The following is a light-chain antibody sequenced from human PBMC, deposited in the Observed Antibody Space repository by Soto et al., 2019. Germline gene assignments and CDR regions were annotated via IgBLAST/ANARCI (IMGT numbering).Light chain of an antibody. V-gene: IGKV3-15*01. J-gene: IGKJ2*02. CDR3: QQYSNLPPST. CDR1: QSVSNK. Sequence: EIVMTQSPDTLSASPGERATLSCRASQSVSNKVAWYQQKPGQAPRLLLYDASTRATGFPARFSGSGSGTEFTLTISSLQSEDFAVYYCQQYSNLPPSTFGHGTILEIK. CDR2: DAS.